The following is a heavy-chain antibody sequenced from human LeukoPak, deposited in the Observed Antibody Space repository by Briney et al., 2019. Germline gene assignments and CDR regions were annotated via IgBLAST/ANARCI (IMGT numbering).Heavy chain of an antibody. CDR3: AKAVGSSGYFSRDAFDI. V-gene: IGHV3-23*01. J-gene: IGHJ3*02. Sequence: GGSLRLSYAPSGFTFSSYAMSWVRQAPGKGLERVAVISGGGSGTYYADSVRGRFTISRDNSKNTVYLQMNSLRAEDTAIYYCAKAVGSSGYFSRDAFDIWGQGTMVTVSS. D-gene: IGHD3-22*01. CDR2: ISGGGSGT. CDR1: GFTFSSYA.